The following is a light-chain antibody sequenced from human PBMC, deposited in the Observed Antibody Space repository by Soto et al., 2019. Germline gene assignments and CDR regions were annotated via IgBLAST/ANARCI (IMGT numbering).Light chain of an antibody. V-gene: IGKV1-27*01. CDR1: QGISNY. CDR2: AAS. J-gene: IGKJ1*01. CDR3: QKYNTAPWT. Sequence: DIQMTQSPSSLSASVGDTVTITCRASQGISNYLAWYQQKPGKVPKLLIYAASTLQSGVPSRFSASGSGTDCTLTINSLQPEDVATYYCQKYNTAPWTFGQGTKVEIK.